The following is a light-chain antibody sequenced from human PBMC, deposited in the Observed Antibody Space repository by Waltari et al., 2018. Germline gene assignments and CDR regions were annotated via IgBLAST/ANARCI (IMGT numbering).Light chain of an antibody. CDR1: QSVGTN. CDR3: QQYNDWPYT. J-gene: IGKJ2*01. Sequence: EIVMTQSPVTLSVSPGERAALSRRSSQSVGTNLAWYQQRPGQTPRLLIYGASTRAAEIPARFSGSGSGTEFTLTISSLQSEDFAAYYCQQYNDWPYTFGQGTKLEI. CDR2: GAS. V-gene: IGKV3-15*01.